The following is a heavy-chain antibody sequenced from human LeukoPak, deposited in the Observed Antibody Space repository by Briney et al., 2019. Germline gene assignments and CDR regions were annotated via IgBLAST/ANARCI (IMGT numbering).Heavy chain of an antibody. V-gene: IGHV4-39*07. Sequence: SETLSLTCTVSGGSISSSSYYWGWIRQPPGKGLEWIGTIYYSGTTYYYPSLKSRVTISVDTSKNQFSLKLSSVTAADTAVYYCAREVIEMATIRYFDYWGQGTLVTVSS. D-gene: IGHD5-24*01. CDR3: AREVIEMATIRYFDY. CDR1: GGSISSSSYY. J-gene: IGHJ4*02. CDR2: IYYSGTT.